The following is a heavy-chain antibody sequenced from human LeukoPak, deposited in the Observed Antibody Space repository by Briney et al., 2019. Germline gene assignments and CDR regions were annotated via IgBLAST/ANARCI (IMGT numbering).Heavy chain of an antibody. Sequence: ASVKVSCKASGYTFTSYGISWVRQAPGQGLEWMGWISAYNGNTNYAQKLQGRVTMTTDTSTSTAYMELRSLRSDDTAVYYCARLHLAVAGIYYYYYMDVWGKGTTVTISS. CDR2: ISAYNGNT. CDR1: GYTFTSYG. D-gene: IGHD6-19*01. V-gene: IGHV1-18*01. CDR3: ARLHLAVAGIYYYYYMDV. J-gene: IGHJ6*03.